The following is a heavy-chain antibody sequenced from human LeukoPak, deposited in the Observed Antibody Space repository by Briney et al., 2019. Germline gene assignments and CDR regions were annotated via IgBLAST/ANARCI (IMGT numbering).Heavy chain of an antibody. D-gene: IGHD2-21*02. CDR3: AKDHRAYCGGDCVDFDY. CDR1: EFSFGSNY. J-gene: IGHJ4*02. CDR2: IYSGGST. V-gene: IGHV3-66*01. Sequence: GGSLRLSCAASEFSFGSNYMTWVRQAPGKGLEWVSLIYSGGSTYYADSVKGRFTISRDNSKNTLYLQMNSLRAEDTAVYYCAKDHRAYCGGDCVDFDYWGQGTLVTVSS.